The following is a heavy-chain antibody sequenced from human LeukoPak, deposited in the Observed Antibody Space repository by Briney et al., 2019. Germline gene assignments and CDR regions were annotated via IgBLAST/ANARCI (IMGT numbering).Heavy chain of an antibody. V-gene: IGHV1-18*01. CDR2: ISAYNGNT. Sequence: ASVKVSCKTSGYTFTSYGITWVRQAPGQGLEWMGWISAYNGNTNYAQKFQDRVTMTTDTMTTDTSTSTVYMELSSLRSEDTAVYYCARGLRWLQLGDYWGQGTLVTVSS. D-gene: IGHD5-24*01. CDR1: GYTFTSYG. J-gene: IGHJ4*02. CDR3: ARGLRWLQLGDY.